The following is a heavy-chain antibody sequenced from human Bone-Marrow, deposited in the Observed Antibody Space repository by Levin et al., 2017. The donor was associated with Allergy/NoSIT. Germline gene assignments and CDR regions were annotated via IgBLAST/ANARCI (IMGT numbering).Heavy chain of an antibody. J-gene: IGHJ4*02. CDR3: AKDVNWPSRGASVD. CDR1: EANFRTYW. Sequence: GGSLRLSCVVSEANFRTYWMSWVRQAPGKGLEWVANIKEDGTEVHYVESVKGRFIISRDNGRSSVYLQMNSLTPEDTAVYYCAKDVNWPSRGASVDWGQGTLVTVSS. V-gene: IGHV3-7*04. D-gene: IGHD1-26*01. CDR2: IKEDGTEV.